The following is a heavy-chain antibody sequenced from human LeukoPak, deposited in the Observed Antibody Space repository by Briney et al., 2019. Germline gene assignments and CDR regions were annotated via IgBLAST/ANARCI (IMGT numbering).Heavy chain of an antibody. CDR3: AREGGVGSYYYYYMDV. D-gene: IGHD3-16*01. CDR2: IYTSGST. CDR1: GGSISSGSYY. J-gene: IGHJ6*03. Sequence: PSETLSLTCTVSGGSISSGSYYWSWIRQPAGKGLEWVGRIYTSGSTNYNPSPKSRVTISVDTSKNQFSLKLSSVTAADTAVYYCAREGGVGSYYYYYMDVWGKGTTVTVSS. V-gene: IGHV4-61*02.